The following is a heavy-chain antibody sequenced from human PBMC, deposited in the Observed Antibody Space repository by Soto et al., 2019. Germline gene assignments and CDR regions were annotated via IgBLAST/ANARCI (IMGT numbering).Heavy chain of an antibody. CDR2: INSDGSST. J-gene: IGHJ6*02. CDR1: GFTFSSYW. D-gene: IGHD2-2*01. V-gene: IGHV3-74*01. CDR3: ARAQGYCISTSCPPGMDV. Sequence: PGGSLRLSCAASGFTFSSYWMHWVRQAPGKGLVWVSRINSDGSSTSYADSVKGRFTISRDNAKNTLYLQMNSLRAEDTAVYYCARAQGYCISTSCPPGMDVWGQGTTVTVSS.